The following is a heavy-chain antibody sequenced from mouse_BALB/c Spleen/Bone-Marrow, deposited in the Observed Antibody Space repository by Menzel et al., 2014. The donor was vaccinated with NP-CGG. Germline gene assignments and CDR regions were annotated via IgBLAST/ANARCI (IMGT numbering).Heavy chain of an antibody. Sequence: EVKLVESGGGLVKPGGSLKLSCAASGFTFSSYAMSWVRQTPEKRLEGVASISSGGSTYYPDSVKGRFTISRDNARNILYLQMSSLRSEDTAMYYCARGIDYWGQGTTLTVSS. CDR2: ISSGGST. CDR3: ARGIDY. V-gene: IGHV5-6-5*01. CDR1: GFTFSSYA. J-gene: IGHJ2*01.